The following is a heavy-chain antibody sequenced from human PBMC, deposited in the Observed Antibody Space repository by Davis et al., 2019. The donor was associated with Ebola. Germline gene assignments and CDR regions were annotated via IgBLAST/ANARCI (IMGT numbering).Heavy chain of an antibody. CDR1: GFTFSSYW. CDR3: ARDRAAPQVYYYYGMDV. V-gene: IGHV3-74*01. D-gene: IGHD6-6*01. Sequence: HTGGSLRLSCAASGFTFSSYWMHWVRQAPGKGLVWVSRINSDGSSTSYADSVKGRFTISRDNAKNTLYLQMNSLRAEDTAVYYCARDRAAPQVYYYYGMDVWGQGTTVTVSS. CDR2: INSDGSST. J-gene: IGHJ6*02.